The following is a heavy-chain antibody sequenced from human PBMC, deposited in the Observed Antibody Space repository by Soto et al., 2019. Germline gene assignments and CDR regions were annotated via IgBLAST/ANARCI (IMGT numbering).Heavy chain of an antibody. V-gene: IGHV1-18*01. J-gene: IGHJ5*02. CDR1: GYTFFTYD. CDR3: ARHHVPTSSENWFDP. CDR2: ISTYSGDT. D-gene: IGHD3-16*01. Sequence: QVHLVQSGVEVKTPGASVKVSCQASGYTFFTYDISWVRQAPGQGLEWMGWISTYSGDTKYAQKFQGRVPMTTDTSTTTAYLDLRSLRSEDTAVYYCARHHVPTSSENWFDPWGQGTLVTVSS.